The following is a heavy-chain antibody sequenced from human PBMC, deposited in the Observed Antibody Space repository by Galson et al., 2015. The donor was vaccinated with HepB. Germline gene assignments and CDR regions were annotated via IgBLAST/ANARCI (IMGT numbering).Heavy chain of an antibody. CDR1: GFTVSDHW. D-gene: IGHD4-17*01. Sequence: SLRLSCAASGFTVSDHWMTWVRQAPGKGLEWVANIKEDGSVKNCVDPVKGRFTISRDNARNSLYLQMDSLRVEDTAVYYCARAHYGDYCWGQGTLVTVSS. CDR2: IKEDGSVK. V-gene: IGHV3-7*01. J-gene: IGHJ4*02. CDR3: ARAHYGDYC.